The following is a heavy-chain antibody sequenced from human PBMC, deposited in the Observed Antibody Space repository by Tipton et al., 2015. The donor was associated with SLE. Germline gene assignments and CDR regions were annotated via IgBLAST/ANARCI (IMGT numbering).Heavy chain of an antibody. CDR2: IYLSGLT. CDR1: GHSISNGDYY. V-gene: IGHV4-30-4*08. CDR3: ARWQWLAYFDF. Sequence: TLSLTCTVSGHSISNGDYYWSWIRQLPGKGLEWIGYIYLSGLTSYNPSLKSRVTISVDTSKNQFSLTLSSVTAADTAVYYCARWQWLAYFDFWGQGTLVTVSS. J-gene: IGHJ4*02. D-gene: IGHD6-19*01.